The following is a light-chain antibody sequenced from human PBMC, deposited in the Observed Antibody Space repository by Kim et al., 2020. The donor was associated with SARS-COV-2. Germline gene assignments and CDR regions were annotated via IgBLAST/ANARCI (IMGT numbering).Light chain of an antibody. V-gene: IGLV3-21*04. J-gene: IGLJ1*01. CDR3: QVWDSSSDHYV. CDR1: NIGIKI. Sequence: SYELTQPPSVSVAPGKTARITCGGNNIGIKIVHWYQQKPGQAPVLVIYYDSDRPSGIPERFSGSKSGNTATLTISRVEAGDEADYYCQVWDSSSDHYVFG. CDR2: YDS.